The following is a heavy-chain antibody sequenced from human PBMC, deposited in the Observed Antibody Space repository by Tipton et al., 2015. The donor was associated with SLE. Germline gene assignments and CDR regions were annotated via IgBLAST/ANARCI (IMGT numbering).Heavy chain of an antibody. CDR2: IYYTGST. Sequence: LRLSCSVSGGSINSDYWSWIRQPPGKGLEWIGYIYYTGSTTYNPSLKSRVSISVDTSKNQFSLKLSSVTAADTAVYYCARPVYCSSTFCTGPLHYWGQGTLVTVSS. CDR1: GGSINSDY. V-gene: IGHV4-59*01. J-gene: IGHJ4*02. D-gene: IGHD2-2*01. CDR3: ARPVYCSSTFCTGPLHY.